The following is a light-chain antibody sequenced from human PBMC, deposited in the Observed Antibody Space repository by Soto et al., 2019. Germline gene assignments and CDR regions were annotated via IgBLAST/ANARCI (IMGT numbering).Light chain of an antibody. Sequence: DIQLAQSPSSLSASVGARVTIPCQSSQDISKYLNWYQQKPGKAPKLLIYDASNLETGIPSRFSGCGSGTNFSLTITSLQPEDMATYYCQQYENLPLTVGVGTKVDIK. CDR1: QDISKY. V-gene: IGKV1-33*01. CDR3: QQYENLPLT. J-gene: IGKJ4*01. CDR2: DAS.